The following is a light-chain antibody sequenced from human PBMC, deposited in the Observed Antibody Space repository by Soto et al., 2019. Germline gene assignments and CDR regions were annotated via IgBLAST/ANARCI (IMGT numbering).Light chain of an antibody. CDR2: EVN. Sequence: QSVLTQPASVSGSPGQSITVSCTGTSSDVGSYNCVSWYQQHPGKAPRLLISEVNNRPSGVSSRFSGSKSGNTASLTISGLQAEDEADYYCSSYTNDNTRVFGGGTKLTVL. CDR3: SSYTNDNTRV. CDR1: SSDVGSYNC. J-gene: IGLJ2*01. V-gene: IGLV2-14*01.